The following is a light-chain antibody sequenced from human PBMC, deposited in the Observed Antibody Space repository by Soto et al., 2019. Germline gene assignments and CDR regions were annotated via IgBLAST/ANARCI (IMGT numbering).Light chain of an antibody. Sequence: QSALTQPASVSGSPGQSITISCTGTSSDVGGYNYVSWYQHHPGKAPKLMIFEVSNRPSGVSNRFSGSKSGNTASLTISGLQAEDEADYFCSSYTSRSTLVVFGGGTKVTVL. CDR2: EVS. CDR3: SSYTSRSTLVV. J-gene: IGLJ2*01. CDR1: SSDVGGYNY. V-gene: IGLV2-14*01.